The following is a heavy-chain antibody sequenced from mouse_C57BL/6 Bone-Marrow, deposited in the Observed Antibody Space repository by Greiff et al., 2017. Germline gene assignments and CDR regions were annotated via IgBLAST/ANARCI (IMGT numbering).Heavy chain of an antibody. V-gene: IGHV1-55*01. Sequence: QVQLQQPGAELVKPGASVKMSCTASGYTFTSYWITWVKQRPGQGLEWIGDIYPTSGRTNYNEKFKRQAILTVDTSSNTAYMKLSSLTSEDSAVFYCARSGPLGRSFDYWGQGTTLTVSS. D-gene: IGHD4-1*01. CDR1: GYTFTSYW. CDR3: ARSGPLGRSFDY. J-gene: IGHJ2*01. CDR2: IYPTSGRT.